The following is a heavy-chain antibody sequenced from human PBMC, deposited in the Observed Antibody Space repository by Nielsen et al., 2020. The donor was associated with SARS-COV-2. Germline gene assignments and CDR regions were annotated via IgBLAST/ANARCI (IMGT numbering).Heavy chain of an antibody. CDR1: GYSFTSYW. Sequence: GESLKISCKGSGYSFTSYWISWVRQMPGKGLEWMGRIDPSDSYTNYSPSFQGHVTISADKSISTAYLQWSSLKASDTAMYYCACRIAAAGTPAGYWGQGTLVTVSS. J-gene: IGHJ4*02. V-gene: IGHV5-10-1*01. D-gene: IGHD6-13*01. CDR2: IDPSDSYT. CDR3: ACRIAAAGTPAGY.